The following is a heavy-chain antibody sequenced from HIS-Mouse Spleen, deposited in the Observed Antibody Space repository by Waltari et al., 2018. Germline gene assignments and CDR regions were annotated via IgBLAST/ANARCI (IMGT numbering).Heavy chain of an antibody. D-gene: IGHD6-13*01. V-gene: IGHV4-39*07. CDR2: LYFSGST. CDR1: GGSISSSSYY. CDR3: AREIPYSSSWYDWYFDL. J-gene: IGHJ2*01. Sequence: QLQLQESGPGLVKPSETLSLTCTVSGGSISSSSYYWGWIRQPPGKGLEWIGRLYFSGSTYSNPSLKSRVTISVDTSKNQFSLKLSSVTAADTAVYYCAREIPYSSSWYDWYFDLWGRGTLVTVSS.